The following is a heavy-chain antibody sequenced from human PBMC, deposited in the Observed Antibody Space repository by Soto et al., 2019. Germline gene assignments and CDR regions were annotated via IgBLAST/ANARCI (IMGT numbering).Heavy chain of an antibody. J-gene: IGHJ1*01. CDR3: ARDGATEAPTSTSWGEFQH. CDR1: GYSFTSYW. CDR2: IYPGDSDT. Sequence: GESLKISCKGSGYSFTSYWIGWVRQMPGKVLEWMGIIYPGDSDTRYSPSFQGQVTISADKSISTAYLQWSSLKASDTAMYYCARDGATEAPTSTSWGEFQHWGEGTLVTVSP. D-gene: IGHD6-13*01. V-gene: IGHV5-51*01.